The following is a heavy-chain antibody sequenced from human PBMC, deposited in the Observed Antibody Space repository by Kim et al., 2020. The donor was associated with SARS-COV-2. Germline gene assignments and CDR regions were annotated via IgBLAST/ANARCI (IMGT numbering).Heavy chain of an antibody. V-gene: IGHV2-5*01. D-gene: IGHD7-27*01. Sequence: KRYSPSLKSRLTITKDTSKTQVVLTMTNMDPVDTATYYCAHRRGAGVVDYWGQGTLVTVSS. CDR2: K. CDR3: AHRRGAGVVDY. J-gene: IGHJ4*02.